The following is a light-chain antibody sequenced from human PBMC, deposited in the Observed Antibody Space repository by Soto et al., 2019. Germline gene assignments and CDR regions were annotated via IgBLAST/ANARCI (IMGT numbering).Light chain of an antibody. CDR1: SSNLGAGYD. Sequence: QSVLTQPPSVSGAPGQTVTISCTGSSSNLGAGYDVNWYQQLPGAAPKLLISDNINRPSGVPDRFSGSKSGTSASLAIAGLQADDEADYYCQSYDSSLTGSVVFGGGTKLTVL. J-gene: IGLJ2*01. V-gene: IGLV1-40*01. CDR2: DNI. CDR3: QSYDSSLTGSVV.